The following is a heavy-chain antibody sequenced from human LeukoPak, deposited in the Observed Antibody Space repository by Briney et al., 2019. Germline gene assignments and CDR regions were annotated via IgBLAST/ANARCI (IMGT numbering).Heavy chain of an antibody. D-gene: IGHD3-10*01. CDR1: GFTFSSYS. CDR3: ARESWRMVRGVIDY. Sequence: PGGSLSLSCAASGFTFSSYSMNWVRQAPGKGLEWVSSISSSSSYIYYADSVKGRFTISRDNAKNSLYLQMNSLRAEDTAVYYCARESWRMVRGVIDYWGQGTLVTVSS. J-gene: IGHJ4*02. CDR2: ISSSSSYI. V-gene: IGHV3-21*01.